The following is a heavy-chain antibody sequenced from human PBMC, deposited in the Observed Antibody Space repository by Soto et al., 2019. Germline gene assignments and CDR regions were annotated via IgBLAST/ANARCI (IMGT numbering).Heavy chain of an antibody. Sequence: QVQLVQSGAEVKKPGSSVKVSCKASGGTFSSYAISWVRQAPGQGLEWMGGIIPIFGTANYAQKFQGRVTITADESTSTAYMELSSLRSEDTAVYYCARGGAGIVLRTGTTHWFDPWGQGTLVTVSS. CDR2: IIPIFGTA. CDR1: GGTFSSYA. J-gene: IGHJ5*02. V-gene: IGHV1-69*01. CDR3: ARGGAGIVLRTGTTHWFDP. D-gene: IGHD1-1*01.